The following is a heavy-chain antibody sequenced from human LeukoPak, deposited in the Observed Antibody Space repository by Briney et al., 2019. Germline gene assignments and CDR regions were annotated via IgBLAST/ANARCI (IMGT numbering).Heavy chain of an antibody. J-gene: IGHJ4*02. CDR3: ARAGSRYGSGPYNDY. CDR2: IKQDGRGK. Sequence: GGSLRLSCAASGFTFSTYWMSWVRQAPGKGLEWVANIKQDGRGKYYVDSVKGRFTISRDNAKNSLYLQMNSLRAEDTAVYYCARAGSRYGSGPYNDYWGQGTLVTVCS. V-gene: IGHV3-7*01. CDR1: GFTFSTYW. D-gene: IGHD3-10*01.